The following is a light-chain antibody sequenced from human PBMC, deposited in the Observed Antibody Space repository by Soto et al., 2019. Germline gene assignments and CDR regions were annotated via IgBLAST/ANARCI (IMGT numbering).Light chain of an antibody. CDR1: QSVLYSSSNKNY. V-gene: IGKV4-1*01. CDR3: QQYCSSPWT. CDR2: WAS. J-gene: IGKJ1*01. Sequence: DIVMTQSPDSLAVSLGERATINCRSSQSVLYSSSNKNYLAWYQQKPGQPPKLLIYWASTQESGVPDRFSGSGSGTDSTLTISSLQAEDVAVYYCQQYCSSPWTFGQGTKVEIK.